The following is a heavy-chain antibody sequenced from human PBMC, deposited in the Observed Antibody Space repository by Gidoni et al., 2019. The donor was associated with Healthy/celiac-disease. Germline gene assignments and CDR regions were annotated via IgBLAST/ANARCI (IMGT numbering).Heavy chain of an antibody. CDR3: AKGLGGDYGDYIDY. CDR1: GFTVDDYA. Sequence: EVQLVESGGGLVQPGRSLRLSCAASGFTVDDYAMHWVRQAPGKGLEWVSGISWNSGSIGYADSVKGRFTISRDNAKNSLYLQMNSLRAEDTALYYCAKGLGGDYGDYIDYWGQGTLVTVSS. D-gene: IGHD4-17*01. V-gene: IGHV3-9*01. J-gene: IGHJ4*02. CDR2: ISWNSGSI.